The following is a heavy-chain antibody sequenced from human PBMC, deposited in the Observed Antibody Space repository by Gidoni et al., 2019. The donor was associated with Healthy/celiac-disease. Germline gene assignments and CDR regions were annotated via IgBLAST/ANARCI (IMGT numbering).Heavy chain of an antibody. CDR2: ISYDGSNK. V-gene: IGHV3-30-3*01. CDR3: ARGNGPTLRSY. D-gene: IGHD3-3*01. Sequence: QVQLVESGGGVVQPGRSLRLSCAASGFTFSSYAMHWVRQAPGKGLEWVAVISYDGSNKYYADSVKGRFTISRDNSKNTLYLKMNSLRAEDTAVYYCARGNGPTLRSYWGQGTLVTVSS. CDR1: GFTFSSYA. J-gene: IGHJ4*02.